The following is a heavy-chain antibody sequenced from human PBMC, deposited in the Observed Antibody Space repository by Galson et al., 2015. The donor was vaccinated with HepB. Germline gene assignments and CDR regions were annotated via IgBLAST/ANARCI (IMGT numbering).Heavy chain of an antibody. Sequence: SLRLSCAASGFTFSSYGMHWVRQAPGKGLEWVAVISYDGSNKYYADSVKGRFTISRDNSKNTLYLQMNSLRAEDTAVYYCAKARYSSVGLGPGDNYYYGMDVWGQGTTVTVSS. CDR1: GFTFSSYG. CDR3: AKARYSSVGLGPGDNYYYGMDV. J-gene: IGHJ6*02. V-gene: IGHV3-30*18. D-gene: IGHD6-19*01. CDR2: ISYDGSNK.